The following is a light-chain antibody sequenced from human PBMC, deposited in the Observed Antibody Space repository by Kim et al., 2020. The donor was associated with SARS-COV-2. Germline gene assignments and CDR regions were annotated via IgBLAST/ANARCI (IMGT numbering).Light chain of an antibody. CDR2: GKN. CDR1: SLRSYY. CDR3: HSRDSNDNVV. J-gene: IGLJ2*01. V-gene: IGLV3-19*01. Sequence: SSELTQDPAVSVALGQTVRITCQGDSLRSYYATWYQQKPGQAPILVIYGKNNRPSGIPDRFSGSSSGNTASLTITGTKAGDEADYNCHSRDSNDNVVFGG.